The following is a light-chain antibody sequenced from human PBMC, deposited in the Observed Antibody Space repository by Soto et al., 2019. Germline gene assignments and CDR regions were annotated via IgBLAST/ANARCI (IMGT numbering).Light chain of an antibody. CDR2: EVT. CDR3: SSYAGRNVWV. J-gene: IGLJ3*02. V-gene: IGLV1-40*01. Sequence: QAVVTQPPSVSGAPGERVTISCTGSSSDIGAGYRVRWYQQVPGTAPKLIIYEVTKRPSGVPDRLSGSKSGNTASLTVSGLQAEDEADYYCSSYAGRNVWVFGGGTQLTVL. CDR1: SSDIGAGYR.